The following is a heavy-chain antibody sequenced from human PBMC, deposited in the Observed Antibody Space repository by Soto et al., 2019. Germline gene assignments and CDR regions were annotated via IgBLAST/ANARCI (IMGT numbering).Heavy chain of an antibody. J-gene: IGHJ4*02. CDR3: ARESEDLTSNFDY. Sequence: SETLSLTCTVSGVPISTDDYYWTWIRQPPGKGLEWIGYIYYSGSTYYNWSLKSRVTISIDTSKNQFSLNLSSVSAEDTAVYYCARESEDLTSNFDYWGQGTLVTVSS. V-gene: IGHV4-30-4*01. CDR2: IYYSGST. CDR1: GVPISTDDYY.